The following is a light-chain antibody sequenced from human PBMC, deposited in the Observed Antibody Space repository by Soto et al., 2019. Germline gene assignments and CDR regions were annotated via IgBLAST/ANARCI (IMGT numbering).Light chain of an antibody. CDR1: SSNIGSNT. V-gene: IGLV1-44*01. CDR3: AAWDDSLNGYV. CDR2: SNN. Sequence: QRVLCPPASARPTPGHRVTIACSGSSSNIGSNTVNWYQQLPGTAPKLLIYSNNQRPSGVPDRFSGSKSGTSASLAISGLQSEDEADYYCAAWDDSLNGYVFGTGTKVTVL. J-gene: IGLJ1*01.